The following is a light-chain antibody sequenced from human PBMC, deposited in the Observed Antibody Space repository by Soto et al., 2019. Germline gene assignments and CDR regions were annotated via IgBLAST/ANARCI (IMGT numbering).Light chain of an antibody. V-gene: IGKV3-15*01. CDR2: GAS. Sequence: IVSAPSPATLSGTPGERATLSFSASQSVSSNLAGYQQKPGQTPRPLIYGASTRATGIPARFSGSGCGTEFTLTISSLQPEDFAVYYCQQYNNWPQTFGQGTKVDIK. CDR3: QQYNNWPQT. J-gene: IGKJ1*01. CDR1: QSVSSN.